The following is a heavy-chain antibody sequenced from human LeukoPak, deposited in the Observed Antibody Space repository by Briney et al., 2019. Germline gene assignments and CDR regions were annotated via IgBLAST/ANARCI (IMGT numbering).Heavy chain of an antibody. CDR3: ARHIYYYDSSGELD. CDR1: GGSISSSGYY. J-gene: IGHJ4*02. Sequence: SETLSLTCTVSGGSISSSGYYWGWIRQPPGKGLEWIGSVDYTGITSHSPSLKSRVTISVDTSKNQFSLKLSSVTAADTAVYYCARHIYYYDSSGELDWGQGTLVTVSS. D-gene: IGHD3-22*01. V-gene: IGHV4-39*01. CDR2: VDYTGIT.